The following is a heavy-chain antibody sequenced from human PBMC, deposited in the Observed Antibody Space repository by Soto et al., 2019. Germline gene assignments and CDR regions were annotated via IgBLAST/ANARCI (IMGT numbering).Heavy chain of an antibody. CDR2: IYPGDSDT. V-gene: IGHV5-51*01. CDR3: GRLTGLPHYYSTDV. D-gene: IGHD3-9*01. J-gene: IGHJ6*02. CDR1: GYSFTSYW. Sequence: LKISCKGSGYSFTSYWIGWVRQMPGKGLEWMGIIYPGDSDTKYSPSFQGQVTFSADKSINTAYLQWTSLKASDTAMYFCGRLTGLPHYYSTDVWGQGTTVTVSS.